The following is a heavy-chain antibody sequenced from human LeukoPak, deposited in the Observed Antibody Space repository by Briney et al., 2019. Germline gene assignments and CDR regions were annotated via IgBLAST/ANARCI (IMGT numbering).Heavy chain of an antibody. J-gene: IGHJ5*02. D-gene: IGHD3-22*01. V-gene: IGHV1-8*03. CDR2: INPNSGNT. CDR3: ARGRLYYDSSYDWFDP. CDR1: GYTFTGYY. Sequence: GASVKVSCKASGYTFTGYYMHWVRQAPGQGLEWMGWINPNSGNTGYAQKFQGRVTITRNTSISTAYMELSSLRSEDTAVYYCARGRLYYDSSYDWFDPWGQGTLVTVSS.